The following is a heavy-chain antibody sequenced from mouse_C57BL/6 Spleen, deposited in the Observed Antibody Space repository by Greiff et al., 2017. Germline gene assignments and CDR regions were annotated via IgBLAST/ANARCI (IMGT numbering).Heavy chain of an antibody. CDR1: GFTFTDYY. CDR2: IRNKANGYTT. J-gene: IGHJ4*01. CDR3: ARPYGSNFFYAMDY. V-gene: IGHV7-3*01. Sequence: EVKLMESGGGLVQPGGSLSLSCAASGFTFTDYYMSWVRQPPGKALEWLGFIRNKANGYTTEYSASVKGRFTISRDNSQSILYLQMNALRAEDSATYYGARPYGSNFFYAMDYWGQGTSVTVSS. D-gene: IGHD1-1*01.